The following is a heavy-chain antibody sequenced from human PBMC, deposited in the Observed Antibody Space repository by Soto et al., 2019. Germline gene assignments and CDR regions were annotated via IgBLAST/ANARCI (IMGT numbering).Heavy chain of an antibody. Sequence: QVQLVQSGAEVKQPGASVQVSCKASGYTFTSYGISWVRPAPGQGLARLGWISAYNGNTNYAQTLQGRVTMTTDPSTSTAYRELRSLRSDDTAGYYWAISSGGSHYYYGMDVWCQGTTGTVSS. CDR3: AISSGGSHYYYGMDV. CDR2: ISAYNGNT. V-gene: IGHV1-18*01. D-gene: IGHD2-15*01. J-gene: IGHJ6*02. CDR1: GYTFTSYG.